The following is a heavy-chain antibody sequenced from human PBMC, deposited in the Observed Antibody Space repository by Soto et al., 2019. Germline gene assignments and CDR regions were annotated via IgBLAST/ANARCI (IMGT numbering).Heavy chain of an antibody. CDR2: IIPILGIT. CDR1: GGTFSSYT. J-gene: IGHJ4*02. Sequence: QVQLVQSGAEVKKPGSSVKVSCKASGGTFSSYTISWVRQAPGQGLEWMGRIIPILGITNHAQKFQGRVTITADQATSTAYMELSSLRSEDTAVYYCAREPDSSGHDYWGQGTLVTVSS. D-gene: IGHD3-22*01. CDR3: AREPDSSGHDY. V-gene: IGHV1-69*08.